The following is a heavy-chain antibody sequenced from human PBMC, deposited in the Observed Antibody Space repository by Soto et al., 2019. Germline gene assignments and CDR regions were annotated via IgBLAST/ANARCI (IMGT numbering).Heavy chain of an antibody. V-gene: IGHV3-23*01. CDR2: VSIGGST. D-gene: IGHD1-26*01. CDR1: EFTFSSYA. J-gene: IGHJ4*02. Sequence: PGGSLRLSCAASEFTFSSYAMGWVGQGPGKGLERVAVVSIGGSTQYADSVRSRFTISRDNSKNTVSLQMHRLTAEDTAVHFCAKRRGAGGHFDYWGQGALVTVSS. CDR3: AKRRGAGGHFDY.